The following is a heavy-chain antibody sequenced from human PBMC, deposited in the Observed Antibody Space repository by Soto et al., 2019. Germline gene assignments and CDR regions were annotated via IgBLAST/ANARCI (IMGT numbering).Heavy chain of an antibody. D-gene: IGHD3-22*01. Sequence: GGSLRLSCAASGFTFSSYSMNWVRQAPGKGLEWVSSISSSSSYIYYADPVKGRFTISRDNAKNSLYLQMNSLRAEDTAVYYCARAVATMIDLGYWGQGTLVTVSS. CDR2: ISSSSSYI. V-gene: IGHV3-21*01. CDR3: ARAVATMIDLGY. CDR1: GFTFSSYS. J-gene: IGHJ4*02.